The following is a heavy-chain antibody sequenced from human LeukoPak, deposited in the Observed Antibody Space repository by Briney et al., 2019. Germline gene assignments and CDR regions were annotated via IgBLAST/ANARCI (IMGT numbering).Heavy chain of an antibody. J-gene: IGHJ5*02. V-gene: IGHV6-1*01. CDR2: TYYMSKWNT. CDR3: ARAAHGSHWFDP. Sequence: SQTLSLTCATSGDSVSSNSAAWNWIRQSPSRGLEWLGRTYYMSKWNTQYAVSVESRIITNPDTSKNQFSLQLNSVTPEDTAVYYCARAAHGSHWFDPWGQGTLVTVSS. CDR1: GDSVSSNSAA. D-gene: IGHD2-15*01.